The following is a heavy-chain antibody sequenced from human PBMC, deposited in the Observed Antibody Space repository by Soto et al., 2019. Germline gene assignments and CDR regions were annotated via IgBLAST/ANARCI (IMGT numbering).Heavy chain of an antibody. CDR1: GFSFGSYG. J-gene: IGHJ4*02. CDR3: AKVNGWYSHQFSLDY. Sequence: EVQLLESGGGLVQPGGSLRLSCAGSGFSFGSYGMSWVRQAPGKGLEGVSAMSGSGGSTFYADSVKGRFTISRDNSKNTLYLQMNSLRADDTAVYYCAKVNGWYSHQFSLDYWGQGTLVTVSP. D-gene: IGHD6-19*01. V-gene: IGHV3-23*01. CDR2: MSGSGGST.